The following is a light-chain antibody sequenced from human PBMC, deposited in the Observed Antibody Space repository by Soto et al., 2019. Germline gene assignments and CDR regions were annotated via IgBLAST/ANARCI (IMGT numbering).Light chain of an antibody. Sequence: EILMTQSPATLSVSPGERATLSCGASQTISSNLAWYQHKPGQAPRLLFYGASNRATGIPARFTGSGSGTEFTLTISSLQSEDFAVYSCQQYDNWPPTFGGGTKVEIK. V-gene: IGKV3-15*01. CDR3: QQYDNWPPT. CDR1: QTISSN. J-gene: IGKJ4*01. CDR2: GAS.